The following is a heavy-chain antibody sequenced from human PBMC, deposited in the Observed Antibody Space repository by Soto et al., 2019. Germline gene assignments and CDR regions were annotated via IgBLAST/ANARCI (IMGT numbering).Heavy chain of an antibody. CDR3: ARNSGFRYYFDY. D-gene: IGHD5-12*01. CDR2: IYYSGST. J-gene: IGHJ4*02. V-gene: IGHV4-30-4*08. Sequence: SETLSLTCTVSGGSISSSNYYWGWIRQPPGKGLEWIGYIYYSGSTYYNPSLKSRVTISVDTSKNQFSLKLSSVTAADKAVYYCARNSGFRYYFDYWGQGTLVTAPQ. CDR1: GGSISSSNYY.